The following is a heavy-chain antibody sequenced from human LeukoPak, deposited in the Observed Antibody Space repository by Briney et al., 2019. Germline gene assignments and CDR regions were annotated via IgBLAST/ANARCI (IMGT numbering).Heavy chain of an antibody. CDR2: INHIGST. V-gene: IGHV4-34*01. Sequence: PSETLSLTCAVYGGSFSGYYWSWIRQPPGKGLEWIGEINHIGSTNYNPSLQSRVTISVDTSKNQFSLKLSSVTAADTAVYYCARDCSSTSCYRDYYYYYGMDVWGQGTTVTVSS. CDR3: ARDCSSTSCYRDYYYYYGMDV. D-gene: IGHD2-2*01. CDR1: GGSFSGYY. J-gene: IGHJ6*02.